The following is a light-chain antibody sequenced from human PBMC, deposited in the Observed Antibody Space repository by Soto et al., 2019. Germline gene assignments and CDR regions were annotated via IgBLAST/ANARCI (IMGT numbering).Light chain of an antibody. V-gene: IGKV1-5*03. Sequence: DIQMTQSPSTLSASVGDRVTITCRASQSISAWLAWYQQKPGKAPKLLLYKASTLESGVPSMFSGSGSATEFTLTISSLQPDDFATYYCQQYNNNASWTFGQGTKVQIK. CDR2: KAS. J-gene: IGKJ1*01. CDR1: QSISAW. CDR3: QQYNNNASWT.